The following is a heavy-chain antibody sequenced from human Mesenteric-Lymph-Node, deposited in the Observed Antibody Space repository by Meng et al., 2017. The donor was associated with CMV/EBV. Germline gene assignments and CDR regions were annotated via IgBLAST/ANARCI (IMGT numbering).Heavy chain of an antibody. J-gene: IGHJ6*02. CDR3: ARTVPYFGVNYGMDV. V-gene: IGHV1-2*02. CDR1: GYRFSGHY. D-gene: IGHD3-3*01. CDR2: VSPNSGGA. Sequence: ASVKVSCKASGYRFSGHYIHWVRQAPGQGLEWVGWVSPNSGGANYAQSFQGRVTMTRDTSTNTAYMELSRLRSDDTAVYYCARTVPYFGVNYGMDVWGQGTTVTVSS.